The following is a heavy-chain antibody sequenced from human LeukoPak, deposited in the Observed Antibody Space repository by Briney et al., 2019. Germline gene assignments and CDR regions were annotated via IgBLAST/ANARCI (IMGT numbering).Heavy chain of an antibody. D-gene: IGHD3-3*01. CDR2: IIPIFGTA. CDR3: ARGDFWSGYGNYYYYYYMDV. Sequence: GASVKVSCKASGGTSSSYAISWVRQAPGQGLEWMGGIIPIFGTANYAQKFQGRVTITADKSTSTAYMELSSLRSEDTAVYYCARGDFWSGYGNYYYYYYMDVWGKGTTVTVSS. J-gene: IGHJ6*03. V-gene: IGHV1-69*06. CDR1: GGTSSSYA.